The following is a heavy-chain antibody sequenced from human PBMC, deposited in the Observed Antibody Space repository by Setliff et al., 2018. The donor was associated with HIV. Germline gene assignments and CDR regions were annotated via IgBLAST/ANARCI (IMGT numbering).Heavy chain of an antibody. V-gene: IGHV4-30-4*08. D-gene: IGHD3-16*01. CDR2: IYHSGST. CDR3: ARDRLSAFDP. CDR1: GGSISSGDYY. J-gene: IGHJ5*02. Sequence: SETLSLTCSVSGGSISSGDYYWGWIRQPPGKGLEWIGYIYHSGSTYYNPSLKSPVTISVDTSKNHFSLKLSSVTAADTAVYYCARDRLSAFDPWGQGTLVTVSS.